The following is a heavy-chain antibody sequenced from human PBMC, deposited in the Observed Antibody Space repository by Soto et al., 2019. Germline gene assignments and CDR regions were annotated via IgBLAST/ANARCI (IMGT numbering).Heavy chain of an antibody. CDR2: NIPNYEAA. V-gene: IGHV1-69*06. Sequence: VQLVQSGAEVRKPGSSVKVSCEASGGSFNNYVISWLRQAPGQGLEWMGGNIPNYEAANYAQKFRRRLTITADKATNTAYMELNSLRPEDTATYYCARYWNAGTLYGAFDIWGQGTTFIVS. D-gene: IGHD4-17*01. CDR1: GGSFNNYV. J-gene: IGHJ3*02. CDR3: ARYWNAGTLYGAFDI.